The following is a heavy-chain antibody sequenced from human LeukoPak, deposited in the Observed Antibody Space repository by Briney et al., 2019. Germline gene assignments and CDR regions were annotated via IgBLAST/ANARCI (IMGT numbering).Heavy chain of an antibody. V-gene: IGHV3-23*01. J-gene: IGHJ4*02. Sequence: GGSLRLSCTASGFTFGDYALSWFRQAPGKGLEWVSAIGGGGDITYYADSVKGRFTISRDNSKDTLFLQMHSLRPGDTAVYYCVREDTPATANYWGQGTLVTISS. CDR2: IGGGGDIT. D-gene: IGHD2-21*02. CDR3: VREDTPATANY. CDR1: GFTFGDYA.